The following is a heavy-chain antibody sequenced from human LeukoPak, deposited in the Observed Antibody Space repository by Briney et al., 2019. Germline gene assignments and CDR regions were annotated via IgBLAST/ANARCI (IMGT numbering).Heavy chain of an antibody. CDR3: ARDSEVVTYYYYYGMDV. V-gene: IGHV3-30-3*01. J-gene: IGHJ6*02. CDR1: GFPFSSYA. D-gene: IGHD3-22*01. Sequence: PGRSLRLSCAASGFPFSSYAMHWVRQAPGKGLEWVAVISYDGSNKYYADSVKGRFTISRDNSKNTLYLQMNSLRAEDTAVYYCARDSEVVTYYYYYGMDVWGQGTTVTVSS. CDR2: ISYDGSNK.